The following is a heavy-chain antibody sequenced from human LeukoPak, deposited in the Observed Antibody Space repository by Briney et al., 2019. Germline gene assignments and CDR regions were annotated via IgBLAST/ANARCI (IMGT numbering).Heavy chain of an antibody. CDR2: IYYSGST. CDR1: GGSFSPYY. D-gene: IGHD4-17*01. J-gene: IGHJ4*02. Sequence: PSETLSLTCAVYGGSFSPYYWSWIRQPPGKGLEWIGSIYYSGSTYYNPSLKSRVTISVDTSKNQFSLKLSSVTAADTAVYYCTRRGGMTTVTHWGQGTLVTVSS. CDR3: TRRGGMTTVTH. V-gene: IGHV4-59*05.